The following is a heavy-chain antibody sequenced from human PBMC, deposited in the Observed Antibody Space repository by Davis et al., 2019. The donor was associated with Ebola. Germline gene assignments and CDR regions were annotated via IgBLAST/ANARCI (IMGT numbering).Heavy chain of an antibody. CDR3: AKDMSRFLEWLLDGMDV. CDR1: GFTFSSYW. J-gene: IGHJ6*02. Sequence: GESLKISCAASGFTFSSYWMHWVRQAPGKGLVWVSRINSDGSSTSYADSVKGRLTLSRDNSKNTLYLQMNSLRAEDTAVYYCAKDMSRFLEWLLDGMDVWGQGTTVTVSS. D-gene: IGHD3-3*01. V-gene: IGHV3-74*01. CDR2: INSDGSST.